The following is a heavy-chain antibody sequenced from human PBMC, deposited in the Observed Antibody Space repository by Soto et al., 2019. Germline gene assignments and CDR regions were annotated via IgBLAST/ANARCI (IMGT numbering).Heavy chain of an antibody. Sequence: ASVKVSCKVSGYTLTGLSMHWVRQAPGKGLEWMGGFDPEDGETIYAQKFQGRVTMTEDTSTDTAYMELSSLRSEDTAVYYCATSHSGSYRAFDAFDIWGQGTMVTVSS. CDR2: FDPEDGET. V-gene: IGHV1-24*01. D-gene: IGHD1-26*01. CDR1: GYTLTGLS. J-gene: IGHJ3*02. CDR3: ATSHSGSYRAFDAFDI.